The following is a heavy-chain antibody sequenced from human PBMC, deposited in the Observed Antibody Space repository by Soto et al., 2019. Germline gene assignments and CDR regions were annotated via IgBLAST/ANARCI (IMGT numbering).Heavy chain of an antibody. V-gene: IGHV3-30*18. J-gene: IGHJ4*02. Sequence: QAQLVESGGGVVQPGRSLRLSCAASGSTFSSYGMQWVRQAPGRGLEWVAVISFDGNDQYYADSMKGRFTISRDNSKNTLYLQMNSLRLEDTAVYFCAKSRGGSSWYEGDSWGQGTLVTVSS. CDR3: AKSRGGSSWYEGDS. CDR2: ISFDGNDQ. D-gene: IGHD6-13*01. CDR1: GSTFSSYG.